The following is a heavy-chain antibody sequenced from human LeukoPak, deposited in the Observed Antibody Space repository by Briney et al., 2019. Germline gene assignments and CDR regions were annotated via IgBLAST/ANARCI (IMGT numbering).Heavy chain of an antibody. V-gene: IGHV1-46*01. CDR3: ARGSTSQSRYYYYMDV. D-gene: IGHD2-2*01. Sequence: ASVKVSCKASGYTFTSYYMHWVRQAPGQGLEWMGIINPSGGSTSYAQKFQGRVTMTRDMSTSTVYMELSSLRSEDTAVYYCARGSTSQSRYYYYMDVWGKGTTVTVSS. CDR2: INPSGGST. CDR1: GYTFTSYY. J-gene: IGHJ6*03.